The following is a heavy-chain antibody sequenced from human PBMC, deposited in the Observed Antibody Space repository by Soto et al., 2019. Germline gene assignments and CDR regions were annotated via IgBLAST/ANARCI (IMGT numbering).Heavy chain of an antibody. D-gene: IGHD3-10*01. CDR1: GYSFTSYW. Sequence: GESLKISCKGSGYSFTSYWIGWVRLMPGKGLEWMGIIYPGDSDTRYSPSFQGQVTISADKSISTAYLQWSSLKASDTAMYYCATGYYYGSGRPDDAFDIWGQGTMVTVSS. J-gene: IGHJ3*02. CDR3: ATGYYYGSGRPDDAFDI. V-gene: IGHV5-51*01. CDR2: IYPGDSDT.